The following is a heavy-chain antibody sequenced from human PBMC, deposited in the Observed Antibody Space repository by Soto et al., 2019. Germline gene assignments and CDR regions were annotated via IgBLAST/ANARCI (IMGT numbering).Heavy chain of an antibody. J-gene: IGHJ5*02. CDR2: IYHSGNT. Sequence: HLQLQESGSGLVKPWQTLSLTCAVSGDSMSRGGCSWSWIRQPPGKGLQWNGYIYHSGNTYYNTSLKSRVTLPVDRSKHPCSLKLTSVTAADTAMYYYARTKGLLSTFGVAHSIWVEPWGQGRLVTVSS. V-gene: IGHV4-30-2*01. CDR1: GDSMSRGGCS. CDR3: ARTKGLLSTFGVAHSIWVEP. D-gene: IGHD3-3*01.